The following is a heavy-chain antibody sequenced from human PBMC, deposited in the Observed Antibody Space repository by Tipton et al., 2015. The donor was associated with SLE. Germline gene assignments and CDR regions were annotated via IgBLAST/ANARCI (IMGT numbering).Heavy chain of an antibody. V-gene: IGHV4-34*12. CDR3: VRSKNGAVDY. CDR1: GGSFSGYY. J-gene: IGHJ4*02. D-gene: IGHD6-19*01. Sequence: TLSLTCAVYGGSFSGYYWSWIRQPPGKSLEWIGSILYAGGTTHYNPSLKSRVVIDLDASQNEFSARLTSVTAADTAIYYCVRSKNGAVDYWGRGTLITVSS. CDR2: ILYAGGTT.